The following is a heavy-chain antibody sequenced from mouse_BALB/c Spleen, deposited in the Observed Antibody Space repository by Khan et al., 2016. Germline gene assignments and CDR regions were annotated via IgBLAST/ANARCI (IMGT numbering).Heavy chain of an antibody. CDR3: ASGYDFDWDYYAMDY. V-gene: IGHV3-8*02. Sequence: EVQLQESGPSLVKPSQTLSLTCSVTGDSITSGYWNWIRTFSGNKLEYLGYISYSGSTYYNPSLKNRVSITRDTSKNQFYLQLHSVTTEDTATYYCASGYDFDWDYYAMDYWGQGTSVTVSS. D-gene: IGHD2-4*01. J-gene: IGHJ4*01. CDR1: GDSITSGY. CDR2: ISYSGST.